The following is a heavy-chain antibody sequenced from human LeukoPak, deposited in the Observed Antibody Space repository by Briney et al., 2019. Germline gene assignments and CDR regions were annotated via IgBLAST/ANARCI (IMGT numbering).Heavy chain of an antibody. V-gene: IGHV3-20*04. J-gene: IGHJ5*02. CDR3: ARGGYSGYHSTKGNWFDP. Sequence: GGSLRLSCAASGFTFDDYGMSWVRQAPGKGLEWVSGINWNGGSTGYADSVKGRFTISRDNAKNSLYLQMNSLRAEDTALYYCARGGYSGYHSTKGNWFDPWGQGTLVTVSS. D-gene: IGHD5-12*01. CDR2: INWNGGST. CDR1: GFTFDDYG.